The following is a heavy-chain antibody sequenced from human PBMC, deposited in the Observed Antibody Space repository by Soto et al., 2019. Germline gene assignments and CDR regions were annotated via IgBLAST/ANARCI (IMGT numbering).Heavy chain of an antibody. V-gene: IGHV4-61*01. CDR3: ARDNGWTKANWFDP. D-gene: IGHD2-8*01. CDR2: IYYSGST. Sequence: QVQLQESGPGLVKPSETLSLTCTVSGGSVSSGSYYWTWIRQPPGKGLEWIGYIYYSGSTNYNPSRKSRVTISVDTSKNQFSLKLSSVTAADTAVYYCARDNGWTKANWFDPWGQGTLVTVPS. CDR1: GGSVSSGSYY. J-gene: IGHJ5*02.